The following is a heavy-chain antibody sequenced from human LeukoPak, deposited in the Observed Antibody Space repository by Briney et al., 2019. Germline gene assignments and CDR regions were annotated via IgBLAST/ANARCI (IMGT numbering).Heavy chain of an antibody. J-gene: IGHJ4*02. CDR1: GFTFSSYA. CDR3: ARGKGIAVSSFDY. CDR2: ISGSGGST. V-gene: IGHV3-23*01. D-gene: IGHD6-19*01. Sequence: GGSLRLSCAASGFTFSSYAMSWVRQAPGKGLGWVSGISGSGGSTYYADSVKGRFTISRDNSKNTLSLQMNSLRAEDAALYYCARGKGIAVSSFDYWGQGTPVTVSS.